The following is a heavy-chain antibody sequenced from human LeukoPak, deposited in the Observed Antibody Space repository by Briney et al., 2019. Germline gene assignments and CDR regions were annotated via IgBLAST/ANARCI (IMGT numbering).Heavy chain of an antibody. CDR3: ARVASGAPTY. Sequence: KPSETLSLTCTVSGGSISSGGYYWSWIRQPPGKGLEWIGYIYHSGSTYYNPSLKSRVTISVDRSKNQFSLKLSSVTAADTAVYYCARVASGAPTYWGQGTLVTVSS. V-gene: IGHV4-30-2*01. CDR2: IYHSGST. D-gene: IGHD1-26*01. J-gene: IGHJ4*02. CDR1: GGSISSGGYY.